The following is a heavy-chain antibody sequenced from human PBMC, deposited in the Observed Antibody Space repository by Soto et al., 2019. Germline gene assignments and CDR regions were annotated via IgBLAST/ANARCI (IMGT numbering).Heavy chain of an antibody. CDR2: ISYDGSNK. V-gene: IGHV3-30*18. CDR1: GFTLSSYG. D-gene: IGHD3-3*01. J-gene: IGHJ6*02. Sequence: QVQLVESGGGVVQPGRSLRLSWAASGFTLSSYGMHWFPQAPGKGLEWVAVISYDGSNKNYADSVKGRFTIPRDNSKNTQYLQMNSLRAEDTAVYYCAKEVWSGPMDVWGQGTTVTVSS. CDR3: AKEVWSGPMDV.